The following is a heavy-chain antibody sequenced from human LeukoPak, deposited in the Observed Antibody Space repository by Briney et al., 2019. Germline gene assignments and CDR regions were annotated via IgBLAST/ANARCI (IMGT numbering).Heavy chain of an antibody. Sequence: PGGSLRLSCAASGFTFSDYYMSWIRQAPGKGLEWVSYISSSGSTIYYADSVKGRFTISRDNAKNSLYLQMNSLRAEDTAVYYCARDSVAARLLVDYWGQGTLVTVSS. CDR3: ARDSVAARLLVDY. CDR1: GFTFSDYY. J-gene: IGHJ4*02. V-gene: IGHV3-11*04. D-gene: IGHD6-6*01. CDR2: ISSSGSTI.